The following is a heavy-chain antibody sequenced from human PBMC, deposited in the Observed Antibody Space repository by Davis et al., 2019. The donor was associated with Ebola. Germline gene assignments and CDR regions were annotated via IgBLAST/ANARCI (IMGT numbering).Heavy chain of an antibody. Sequence: ESLKISCAVYGGSFSGYYWSWIRQPPGKGLEWIGEINHSGSTNYNPSLKSRVTISVDTSKNQFSLKLSSVTAADTAVYYCARVPRYWYSNWSGWFDPWGQGTLVTVSS. CDR1: GGSFSGYY. V-gene: IGHV4-34*01. CDR3: ARVPRYWYSNWSGWFDP. J-gene: IGHJ5*02. D-gene: IGHD4-11*01. CDR2: INHSGST.